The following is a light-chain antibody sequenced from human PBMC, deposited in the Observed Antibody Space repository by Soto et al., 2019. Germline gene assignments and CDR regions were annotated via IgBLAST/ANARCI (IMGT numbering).Light chain of an antibody. CDR3: QQYGSSPWT. CDR1: QSVSSSY. V-gene: IGKV3-20*01. Sequence: EIVLTQSPGTLSLSPGERATLSCRASQSVSSSYLAWYQQKPGQAPRPLIYGASSRAIGIPDRFSGSGSGTDLTLTISRLESEDFAVYYCQQYGSSPWTFGQGTKVEIK. CDR2: GAS. J-gene: IGKJ1*01.